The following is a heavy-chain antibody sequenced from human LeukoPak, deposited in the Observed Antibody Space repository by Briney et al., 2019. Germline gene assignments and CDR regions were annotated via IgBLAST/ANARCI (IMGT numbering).Heavy chain of an antibody. CDR1: GGTFSSYA. V-gene: IGHV1-69*13. CDR2: IIPIFGTA. CDR3: ARAYSSSSPFDY. D-gene: IGHD6-6*01. J-gene: IGHJ4*02. Sequence: SVRVSCKASGGTFSSYAISWVRQAPGQGLEWMGGIIPIFGTANYAQKFQGRVTITADESTSTAYMELSSLRSEDTAVYYCARAYSSSSPFDYWGQGTLVTVSS.